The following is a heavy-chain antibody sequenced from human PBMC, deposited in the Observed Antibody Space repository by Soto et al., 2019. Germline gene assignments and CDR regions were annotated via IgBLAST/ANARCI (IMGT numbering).Heavy chain of an antibody. CDR3: ARCYYDYIWLREVWFGP. CDR1: GYTFTSYG. D-gene: IGHD3-16*01. V-gene: IGHV1-18*01. Sequence: QVQLVQSGAEVKKPGASVKVSCKASGYTFTSYGISWVRQAPGQGLEWMGWISAYNGNTNYAQKLQGRVTMTADTSTRTAYLELRSLRSDDTAVYYCARCYYDYIWLREVWFGPWGQGTLVTGSS. J-gene: IGHJ5*02. CDR2: ISAYNGNT.